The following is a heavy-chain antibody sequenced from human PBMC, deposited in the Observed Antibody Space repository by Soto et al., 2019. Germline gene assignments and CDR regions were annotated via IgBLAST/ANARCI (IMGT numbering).Heavy chain of an antibody. Sequence: SETLSLTCAVYGGSFSDYYWTWIRQPPGKGLEWIGEINHSGSANYNPSLESRVTISVDRSKNQFSLKVNSVTDADTAVYYCGRMWSGYNSHWSQGTLVT. D-gene: IGHD5-12*01. CDR1: GGSFSDYY. CDR3: GRMWSGYNSH. V-gene: IGHV4-34*01. J-gene: IGHJ4*02. CDR2: INHSGSA.